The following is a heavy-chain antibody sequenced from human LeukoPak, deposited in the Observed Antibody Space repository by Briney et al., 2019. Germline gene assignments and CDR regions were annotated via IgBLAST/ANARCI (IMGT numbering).Heavy chain of an antibody. D-gene: IGHD6-6*01. Sequence: GGSLRLSCAASGFTFSTYIMNWVRQPPGKGLEWVSSVSSSGSHMFYAESVKGRFTISRDAANNSLYLQMHSLRAEDTAMYYCVRELAVRPGYHFDYWGQGTLVTVSS. CDR1: GFTFSTYI. CDR3: VRELAVRPGYHFDY. CDR2: VSSSGSHM. J-gene: IGHJ4*01. V-gene: IGHV3-21*01.